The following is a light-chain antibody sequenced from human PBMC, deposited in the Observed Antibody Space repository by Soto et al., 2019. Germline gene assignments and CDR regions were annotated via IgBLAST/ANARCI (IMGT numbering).Light chain of an antibody. Sequence: QPVLTKSSSASASLGSSVKLTCTLSSGHSSYIIAWHQQQPGKAPRYLMKLEGSGSYNKGSGVPDRFSGSSSGADRYLTISNLQFEDEADYYCETWDSNTTGRRVFGGGTKVTVL. CDR3: ETWDSNTTGRRV. J-gene: IGLJ3*02. V-gene: IGLV4-60*02. CDR2: LEGSGSY. CDR1: SGHSSYI.